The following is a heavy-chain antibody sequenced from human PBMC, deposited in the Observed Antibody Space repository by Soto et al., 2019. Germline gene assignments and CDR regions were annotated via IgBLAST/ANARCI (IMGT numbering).Heavy chain of an antibody. CDR3: AKSVQSSWANMDF. CDR2: ISGSGDKT. D-gene: IGHD2-2*01. V-gene: IGHV3-23*01. Sequence: EVQLLESGGGLVQPGGSLRLSCAASGFTFSSYAINWVRQAPGKGLEWVSTISGSGDKTYYADSVKGRVTISRYNSKNPLPLQMNTLRAEDTVVYYCAKSVQSSWANMDFWGQGTTVTVSS. CDR1: GFTFSSYA. J-gene: IGHJ6*02.